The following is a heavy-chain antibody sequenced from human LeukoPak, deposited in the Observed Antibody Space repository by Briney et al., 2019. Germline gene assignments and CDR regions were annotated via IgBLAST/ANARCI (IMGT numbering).Heavy chain of an antibody. Sequence: PSETLSLTCTVSGGSISGFDWSWIRQPPGKGLEWIGWIFYSGKTLYNASLKSRVTISLDESDNQFSLNLRFVTAADTAIYYCARYDRILSKYLDLCGQGTLVTVSS. CDR2: IFYSGKT. V-gene: IGHV4-59*08. CDR3: ARYDRILSKYLDL. CDR1: GGSISGFD. J-gene: IGHJ4*02. D-gene: IGHD3-3*01.